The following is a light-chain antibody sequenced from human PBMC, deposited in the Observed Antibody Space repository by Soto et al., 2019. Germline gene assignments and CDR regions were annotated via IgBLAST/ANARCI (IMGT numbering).Light chain of an antibody. CDR2: WAS. CDR1: QSVLYSSNNKNY. Sequence: DIVMTQSPDSLAVSLGERATINCKSSQSVLYSSNNKNYLAWYQQKPGQPPKLLIYWASTREPGVPDRFSGSGSGTDFTLTISSLQAEDVAVYYCQQYYSTPPTFGQGTTV. CDR3: QQYYSTPPT. J-gene: IGKJ1*01. V-gene: IGKV4-1*01.